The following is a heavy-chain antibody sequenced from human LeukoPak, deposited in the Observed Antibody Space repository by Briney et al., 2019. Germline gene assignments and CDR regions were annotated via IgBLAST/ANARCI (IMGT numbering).Heavy chain of an antibody. Sequence: GGSLRLSCAASGFTFSSYSMNWVRQAPGKGLEWVSSISSSRSYIYYADSVKGRFTISRDNAKSSLYLRMNSLRAEDTAVYYCARDCSGGSCFDYWGQGTLVTVSS. V-gene: IGHV3-21*01. J-gene: IGHJ4*02. CDR3: ARDCSGGSCFDY. CDR2: ISSSRSYI. CDR1: GFTFSSYS. D-gene: IGHD2-15*01.